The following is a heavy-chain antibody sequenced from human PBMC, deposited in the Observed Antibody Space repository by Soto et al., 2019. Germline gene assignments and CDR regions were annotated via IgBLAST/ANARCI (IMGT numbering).Heavy chain of an antibody. CDR1: GFTFSSYA. D-gene: IGHD6-13*01. CDR2: ISGSGGST. J-gene: IGHJ4*02. Sequence: GGSLRLSCAASGFTFSSYAMSWVRQAPGKGLEWVSAISGSGGSTYYADSVKGRFTISRDNSKNTLYLQMNSLRAEDTAVYYCAKDEIGGEKGPFYSSSWYHYFDYWGQGTLVTVSS. CDR3: AKDEIGGEKGPFYSSSWYHYFDY. V-gene: IGHV3-23*01.